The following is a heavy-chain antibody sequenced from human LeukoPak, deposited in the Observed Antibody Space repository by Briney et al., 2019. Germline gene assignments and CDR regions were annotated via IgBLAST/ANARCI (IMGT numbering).Heavy chain of an antibody. Sequence: PGGSLRLSCAVSGFIVSSNYMGWVRQAPEKGLEWGSFINSGGTANYADSVKGRFTISRDNSKNTLYLQMNTLRAEDTAVYFCARVVSDTNGWYHFDYWGQGTLVTVSS. CDR1: GFIVSSNY. CDR3: ARVVSDTNGWYHFDY. J-gene: IGHJ4*02. CDR2: INSGGTA. D-gene: IGHD6-19*01. V-gene: IGHV3-53*01.